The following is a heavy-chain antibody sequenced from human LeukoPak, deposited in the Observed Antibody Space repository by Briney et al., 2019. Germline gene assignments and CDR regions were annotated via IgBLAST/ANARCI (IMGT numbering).Heavy chain of an antibody. CDR2: INHSGST. J-gene: IGHJ4*02. CDR1: GGSFSGYY. D-gene: IGHD3-10*01. CDR3: ARYGSGNYFDY. V-gene: IGHV4-34*01. Sequence: PSETLSLTRAVYGGSFSGYYWSWIRQPPGKGLEWIGEINHSGSTNYNPSLKSRVTISVDTSKNQFSLKLSSVTAADTAVYYCARYGSGNYFDYWGQGTLVTVSS.